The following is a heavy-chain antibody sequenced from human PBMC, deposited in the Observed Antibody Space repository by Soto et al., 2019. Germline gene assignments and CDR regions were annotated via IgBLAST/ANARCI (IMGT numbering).Heavy chain of an antibody. CDR3: ASGRRDGASSFYCFDY. CDR1: GGTFSSYA. Sequence: QVQLVQSGAEVKKPGSSVKVSCKASGGTFSSYAISWVRQAPGQGLEWMGGIIPIFGTANYAQKFQGRVTISADESTSTAYMELSSLRSEDTAVYYCASGRRDGASSFYCFDYWGQGTLVTVSS. CDR2: IIPIFGTA. J-gene: IGHJ4*02. D-gene: IGHD2-15*01. V-gene: IGHV1-69*01.